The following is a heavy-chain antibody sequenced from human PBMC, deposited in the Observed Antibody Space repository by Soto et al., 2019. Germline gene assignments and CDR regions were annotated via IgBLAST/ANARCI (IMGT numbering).Heavy chain of an antibody. CDR1: GYTLTELS. D-gene: IGHD3-22*01. V-gene: IGHV1-24*01. CDR2: FDPEDGET. J-gene: IGHJ4*02. Sequence: ASVKVSCKVSGYTLTELSMHWVRQAPGKGLEWMGGFDPEDGETIYAQKFQGRVTITADESTSTAYMELSSLRSEDTAVYYCASGDYYDSSGSIQGFDYWGQGTLVTVSS. CDR3: ASGDYYDSSGSIQGFDY.